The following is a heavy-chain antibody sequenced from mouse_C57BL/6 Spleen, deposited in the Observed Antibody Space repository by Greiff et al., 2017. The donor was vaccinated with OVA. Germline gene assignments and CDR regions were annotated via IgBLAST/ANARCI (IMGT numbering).Heavy chain of an antibody. V-gene: IGHV5-17*01. Sequence: EVMLVESGGGLVKPGGSLKLSCAASGFTFSDYGMHWVRQAPEKGLEWVAYISSGSSTIYYADTVKGRFTISRDNAKNTLFLQMTSLRSEDTAMYYCARLAQASYWYFDVWGTGTTVTVSS. CDR1: GFTFSDYG. CDR3: ARLAQASYWYFDV. D-gene: IGHD3-2*02. J-gene: IGHJ1*03. CDR2: ISSGSSTI.